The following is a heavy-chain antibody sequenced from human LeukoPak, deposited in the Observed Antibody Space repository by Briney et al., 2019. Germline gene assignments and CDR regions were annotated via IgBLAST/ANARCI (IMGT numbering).Heavy chain of an antibody. CDR1: GYTFTSYG. V-gene: IGHV1-18*01. J-gene: IGHJ5*02. Sequence: ASVKVSCKASGYTFTSYGISWVRQAPGQGLEWMGWISAYNGNTNYAQKLQGRVTMTTDTSTSTAYMELSRLRSDDTAVYYCARGAIFSLGGRRGGNWFDPWGQGTLVTVSS. CDR2: ISAYNGNT. CDR3: ARGAIFSLGGRRGGNWFDP. D-gene: IGHD3-9*01.